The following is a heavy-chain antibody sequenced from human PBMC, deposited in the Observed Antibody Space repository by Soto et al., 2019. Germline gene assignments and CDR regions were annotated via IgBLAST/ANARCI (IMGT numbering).Heavy chain of an antibody. J-gene: IGHJ4*02. Sequence: PGGSLRLSCAASGFTFSNYAMNWVRQAPGKGLEWVSLISGNGGSTYYADSVKGRFTISRDNSKNSLYLQMNSLRTEDTALYYCAKDIAASGWYSLDYWGQGTLVTVSS. CDR1: GFTFSNYA. D-gene: IGHD6-19*01. V-gene: IGHV3-43*02. CDR2: ISGNGGST. CDR3: AKDIAASGWYSLDY.